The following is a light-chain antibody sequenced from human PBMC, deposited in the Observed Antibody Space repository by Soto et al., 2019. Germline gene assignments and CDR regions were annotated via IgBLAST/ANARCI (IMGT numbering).Light chain of an antibody. CDR1: SSDLGGYNY. V-gene: IGLV2-14*01. CDR3: CSYTSSSPYV. J-gene: IGLJ1*01. Sequence: QSALTQPASVSGSPGQSITISCTGTSSDLGGYNYVYWYQHHPGKAPKLMIYQVSNRPSGVSNRFSGSKSGNTASLTISGLQAEDEADYYCCSYTSSSPYVFGTGTKLTVL. CDR2: QVS.